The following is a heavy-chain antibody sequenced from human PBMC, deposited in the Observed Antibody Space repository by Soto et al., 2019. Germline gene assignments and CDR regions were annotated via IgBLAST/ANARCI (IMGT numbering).Heavy chain of an antibody. CDR3: TTGITF. CDR2: IKSKTDGGTT. Sequence: EVQLVESGGGLVKPGGSLRLSCVASGFTFSNAWMGWVRQAPGKGLEWVGHIKSKTDGGTTDCAAPVKGRFTISRDDSKNTLYLQMNSLKTEDTAVYYCTTGITFGGQGTLVTVSS. V-gene: IGHV3-15*01. J-gene: IGHJ4*02. D-gene: IGHD3-16*01. CDR1: GFTFSNAW.